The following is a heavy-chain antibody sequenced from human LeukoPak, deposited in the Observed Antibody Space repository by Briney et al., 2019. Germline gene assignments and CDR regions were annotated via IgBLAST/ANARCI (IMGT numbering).Heavy chain of an antibody. CDR1: GYTFTGYY. CDR3: ARDNSQGDMFDY. D-gene: IGHD4-23*01. CDR2: INPNSGGT. Sequence: ASVKVSCKASGYTFTGYYMHWVRQAPGQGLEWMGRINPNSGGTNYAQKFQGRVTMTRDTSISTAYMELSRLRSDDTAVYYCARDNSQGDMFDYWGQGTLVTVSS. V-gene: IGHV1-2*06. J-gene: IGHJ4*02.